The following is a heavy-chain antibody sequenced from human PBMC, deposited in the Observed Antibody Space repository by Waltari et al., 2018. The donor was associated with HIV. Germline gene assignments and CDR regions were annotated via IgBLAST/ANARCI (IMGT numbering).Heavy chain of an antibody. J-gene: IGHJ6*02. D-gene: IGHD3-22*01. CDR1: GYDLTSHG. CDR3: ARGGGTWLQETHYYKGLDV. Sequence: VHLMQSGPEMRKPGASVTISCRAVGYDLTSHGITWVRQAHGQRLGWVVWIWAYEGNRVIERRFNDRVSLSTYKSTTTAFFELRSLRIDDTATYYCARGGGTWLQETHYYKGLDVWGQGTSVIVSS. V-gene: IGHV1-18*01. CDR2: IWAYEGNR.